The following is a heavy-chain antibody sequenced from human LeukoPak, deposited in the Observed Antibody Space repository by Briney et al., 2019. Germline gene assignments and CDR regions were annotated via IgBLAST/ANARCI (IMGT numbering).Heavy chain of an antibody. D-gene: IGHD3-3*01. J-gene: IGHJ4*02. CDR3: ARGRGGYDFWSGYYDGHYFDY. CDR2: ISAYNGNT. CDR1: GYTFTSYG. Sequence: GASVKVSCKASGYTFTSYGISWVRQAPGQGLEWMGWISAYNGNTNYAQKLQGRVTMTTDTSTSTAYMELRSLRSDDTAVYYCARGRGGYDFWSGYYDGHYFDYWGQGTLVTVSS. V-gene: IGHV1-18*01.